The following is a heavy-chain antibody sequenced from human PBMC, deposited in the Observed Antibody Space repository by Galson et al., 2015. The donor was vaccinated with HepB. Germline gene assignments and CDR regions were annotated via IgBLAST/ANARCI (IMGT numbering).Heavy chain of an antibody. CDR1: VYLFDTHV. D-gene: IGHD3-10*01. CDR3: ARGRRSGSGSSFGTGGYLDY. J-gene: IGHJ4*02. V-gene: IGHV1-18*04. Sequence: SVKVSCKASVYLFDTHVITWVRQAPGQRLEWMGWISSYSGSSKYAQRFQGRVTLSTDASTKTTYLDLTNLRSDDTAIYFCARGRRSGSGSSFGTGGYLDYWGLGTLVIVSS. CDR2: ISSYSGSS.